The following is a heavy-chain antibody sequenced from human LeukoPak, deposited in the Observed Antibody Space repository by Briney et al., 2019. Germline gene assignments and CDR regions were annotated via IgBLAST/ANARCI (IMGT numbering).Heavy chain of an antibody. D-gene: IGHD6-13*01. Sequence: SETLSLTCTVSGGSISSSSYYWSWIRQPPGKGLEWIGEINHSGSTNYNPSLKSRVTISVDTSKNQFSLKLSSVTAADTAVYYCARGARSSSSWRLGNWFDPWGQGTLVTVSS. V-gene: IGHV4-39*07. J-gene: IGHJ5*02. CDR1: GGSISSSSYY. CDR2: INHSGST. CDR3: ARGARSSSSWRLGNWFDP.